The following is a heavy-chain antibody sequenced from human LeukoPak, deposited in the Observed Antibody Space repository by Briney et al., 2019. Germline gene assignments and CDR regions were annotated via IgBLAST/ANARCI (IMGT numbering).Heavy chain of an antibody. V-gene: IGHV3-23*01. D-gene: IGHD3/OR15-3a*01. J-gene: IGHJ4*02. CDR3: ARDRDWAFDN. CDR2: ISGSGGNT. CDR1: GFTFSSYA. Sequence: GGSLRLSCAASGFTFSSYAMSWVRQAPGKGLEWVSVISGSGGNTYYADAVKGRFTISRDNGRNSLSLQMNSLRAEDTAIYYCARDRDWAFDNWGQGILVAVSS.